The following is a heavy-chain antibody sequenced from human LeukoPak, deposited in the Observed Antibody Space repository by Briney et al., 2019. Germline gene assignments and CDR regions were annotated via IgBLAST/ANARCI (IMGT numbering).Heavy chain of an antibody. CDR2: ISAGGGST. Sequence: GGSLRLSCAASGFTVSSNYMSWVRQAPGKGLEWVAGISAGGGSTYYADSVKGRFTISRDNSKNMLYLQLNSLRAEDTAVYYCAKGDPPTYYDILTGQDYWGQGTLVTVSS. D-gene: IGHD3-9*01. J-gene: IGHJ4*02. CDR1: GFTVSSNY. CDR3: AKGDPPTYYDILTGQDY. V-gene: IGHV3-23*01.